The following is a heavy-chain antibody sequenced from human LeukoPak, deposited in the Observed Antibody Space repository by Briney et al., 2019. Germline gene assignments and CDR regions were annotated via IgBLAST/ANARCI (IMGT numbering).Heavy chain of an antibody. D-gene: IGHD5/OR15-5a*01. V-gene: IGHV3-48*01. J-gene: IGHJ4*02. CDR3: ARDSVFAFDY. CDR1: GFRFSTYS. Sequence: GGSLTLSCAASGFRFSTYSMNWVRQAPGRGRVWISYISHSGGAEHYSDSVKGRFTISRDNAKNALYLQMNRLRVEDTAVYFCARDSVFAFDYWSQGTLVTVS. CDR2: ISHSGGAE.